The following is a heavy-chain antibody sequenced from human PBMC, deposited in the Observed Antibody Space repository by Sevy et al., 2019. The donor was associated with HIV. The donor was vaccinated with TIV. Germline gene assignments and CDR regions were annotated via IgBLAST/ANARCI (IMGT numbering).Heavy chain of an antibody. CDR1: GFSFSTSGVG. CDR2: IYWDDDK. V-gene: IGHV2-5*02. CDR3: AHRRSKGITITEFDY. D-gene: IGHD3-3*01. Sequence: SGPTLVNPTQTLRLTCTFSGFSFSTSGVGVGWIRQPPGKALEWLAIIYWDDDKRYSPYLKSRLTISKDTSKDQGVLTMANKDAVDTGTYYCAHRRSKGITITEFDYWGQGTLVTVSS. J-gene: IGHJ4*02.